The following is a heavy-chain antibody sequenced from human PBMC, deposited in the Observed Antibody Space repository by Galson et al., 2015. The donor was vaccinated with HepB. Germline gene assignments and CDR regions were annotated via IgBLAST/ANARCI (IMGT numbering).Heavy chain of an antibody. Sequence: SVKVSCKASGYTFTDYYIHWVRQAPGQGLEWMGRINSKSGGTDYEQNFQGRVTMTRDPSFSTVYMDLTRLTSDDTAVYFCARESPSTSSYFDYWGQGTLVTVSS. CDR3: ARESPSTSSYFDY. CDR2: INSKSGGT. D-gene: IGHD6-6*01. V-gene: IGHV1-2*06. CDR1: GYTFTDYY. J-gene: IGHJ4*02.